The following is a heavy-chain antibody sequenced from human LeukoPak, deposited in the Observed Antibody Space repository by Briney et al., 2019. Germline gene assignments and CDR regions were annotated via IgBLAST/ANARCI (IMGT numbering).Heavy chain of an antibody. CDR3: ARAKYYGSGSYYKGAYYFDY. J-gene: IGHJ4*02. Sequence: SAKVSCTASGGTFSSYAISWVRQAPGQGLEWMGGIIPIFGTANYAQKFQGRVTITADKSTSTAYMELSSLRSEDTAVYYCARAKYYGSGSYYKGAYYFDYWGQGTLVTVSS. D-gene: IGHD3-10*01. CDR1: GGTFSSYA. CDR2: IIPIFGTA. V-gene: IGHV1-69*06.